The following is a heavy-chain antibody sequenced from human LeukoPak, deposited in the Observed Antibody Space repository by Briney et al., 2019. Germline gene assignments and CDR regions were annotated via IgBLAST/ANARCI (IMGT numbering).Heavy chain of an antibody. D-gene: IGHD3-16*01. CDR3: VRVWRGYYFDY. CDR1: GFIFSDHH. J-gene: IGHJ4*02. V-gene: IGHV3-72*01. Sequence: GESLRLSCAASGFIFSDHHMDWVRQAPGKGLEWVGRVRNKANTYTTNYAASVKGRFSITRDDSMNSLYLQMNSLKTEDTAVYYCVRVWRGYYFDYWGQGTLVTVSS. CDR2: VRNKANTYTT.